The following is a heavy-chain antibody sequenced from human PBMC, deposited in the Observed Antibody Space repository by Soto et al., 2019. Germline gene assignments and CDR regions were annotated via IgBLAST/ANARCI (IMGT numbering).Heavy chain of an antibody. D-gene: IGHD3-22*01. CDR2: IIPFLGSA. CDR3: AGTQFDTSGYYPSGLEL. CDR1: GGPFKSYV. J-gene: IGHJ4*02. V-gene: IGHV1-69*01. Sequence: QVQLEQSGAEVEKPGSSVKVSCKPSGGPFKSYVLNWVRQAPGQGLEWMGGIIPFLGSADYAQKFQDRVTITAEESTSTAYLELSSLRSEDSAVYYCAGTQFDTSGYYPSGLELWGQGTLVTVAS.